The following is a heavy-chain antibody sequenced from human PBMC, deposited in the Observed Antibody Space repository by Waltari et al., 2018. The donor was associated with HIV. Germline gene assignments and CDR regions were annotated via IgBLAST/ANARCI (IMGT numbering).Heavy chain of an antibody. D-gene: IGHD3-22*01. J-gene: IGHJ3*02. Sequence: QVQLVQSGAVVKKPGASVKVSCKVSGYTLTQLSMQWVRQAPGKGLEWMGSFDPEDGETIYAQKFQGRVTMTEDTSTDTAYMELSSLRSEDTAVYYCATEGYYDSSGYPHGAFDIWGQGTMVTVSS. CDR3: ATEGYYDSSGYPHGAFDI. CDR1: GYTLTQLS. CDR2: FDPEDGET. V-gene: IGHV1-24*01.